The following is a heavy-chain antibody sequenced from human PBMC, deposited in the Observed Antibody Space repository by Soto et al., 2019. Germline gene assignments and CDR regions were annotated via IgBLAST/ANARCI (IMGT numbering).Heavy chain of an antibody. Sequence: GSLRLSCAASGFTFSSYWMSWVRQAPGKGLEWVANIKQDGSEKYYVDSVKGRFTISRDNAKNSLYLQMNSLRAEDTAVYYCARACIAVAGGWDAFDIWGQGTMVTVSS. CDR3: ARACIAVAGGWDAFDI. V-gene: IGHV3-7*05. J-gene: IGHJ3*02. D-gene: IGHD6-19*01. CDR1: GFTFSSYW. CDR2: IKQDGSEK.